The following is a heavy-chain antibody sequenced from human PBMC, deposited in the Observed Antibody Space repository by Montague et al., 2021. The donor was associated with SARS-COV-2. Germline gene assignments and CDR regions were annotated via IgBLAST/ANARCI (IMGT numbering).Heavy chain of an antibody. D-gene: IGHD3-10*02. J-gene: IGHJ5*02. CDR3: ARLRIVLFVDSTGGWIDP. CDR1: GDSISDYY. CDR2: IYYSGNT. V-gene: IGHV4-59*04. Sequence: SETLSLTCTVSGDSISDYYWSWIRQPPGMGLEWIGNIYYSGNTYYNPSLKSRVTISIDTSKNMFSLKLNSVTAADTSVYYCARLRIVLFVDSTGGWIDPWGHGTLVTVSS.